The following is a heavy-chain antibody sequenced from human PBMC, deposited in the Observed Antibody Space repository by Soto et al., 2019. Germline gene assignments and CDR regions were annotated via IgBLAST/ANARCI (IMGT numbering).Heavy chain of an antibody. Sequence: PGGSRRRSWAASGFTFDYYGMHWVRQAPGKGLEWVSGISWNSGSIGYADSVKGRFTISRDNAKNSLYLQMNSLRAEDTALYYCAKTDYPRTYYYYGMDVWGQGTTVTVSS. CDR1: GFTFDYYG. CDR2: ISWNSGSI. J-gene: IGHJ6*02. CDR3: AKTDYPRTYYYYGMDV. D-gene: IGHD3-16*01. V-gene: IGHV3-9*01.